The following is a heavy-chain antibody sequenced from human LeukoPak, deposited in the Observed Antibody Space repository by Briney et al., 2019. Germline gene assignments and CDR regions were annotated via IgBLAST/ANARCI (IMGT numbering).Heavy chain of an antibody. D-gene: IGHD1-26*01. CDR1: GGSISSYY. CDR3: ARGASSGSYYFVDY. Sequence: SETLSLTCTVSGGSISSYYWSWIRQPPGKGLEWIGYIYYSGSTNYNPSLKSRVTISVDTSKNQFSLKLSSVTAADTAVYYCARGASSGSYYFVDYWGQGTLVTVSS. V-gene: IGHV4-59*01. CDR2: IYYSGST. J-gene: IGHJ4*02.